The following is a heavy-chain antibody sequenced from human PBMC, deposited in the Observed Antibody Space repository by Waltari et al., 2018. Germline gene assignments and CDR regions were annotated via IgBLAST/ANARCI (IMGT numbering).Heavy chain of an antibody. CDR3: AREFNSGSFG. J-gene: IGHJ4*02. CDR2: MNPNSGNT. Sequence: QVQLVQSGAEVKKPGASVKVSCKVSGYTLTELSMHWVRQATGQGLEWMGWMNPNSGNTGYAQKFQGRVTMTRNTSISTAYMELSSLRSEDTAVYYCAREFNSGSFGWGQGTLVTVSS. V-gene: IGHV1-8*01. D-gene: IGHD1-26*01. CDR1: GYTLTELS.